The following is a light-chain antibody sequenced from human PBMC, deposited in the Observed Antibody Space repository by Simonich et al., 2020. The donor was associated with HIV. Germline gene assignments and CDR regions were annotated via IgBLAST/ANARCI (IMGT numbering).Light chain of an antibody. CDR1: QDISNF. CDR3: QHYDNLPSYT. J-gene: IGKJ2*01. CDR2: DAS. Sequence: DIQMTHSPSSLSAFVGYRVTITCQASQDISNFLNWYQQKPGKAPKILIFDASHLETGVPSRFSGSGSGTDFTFTISSLQPEDVATYYCQHYDNLPSYTFGQGTKLEIK. V-gene: IGKV1-33*01.